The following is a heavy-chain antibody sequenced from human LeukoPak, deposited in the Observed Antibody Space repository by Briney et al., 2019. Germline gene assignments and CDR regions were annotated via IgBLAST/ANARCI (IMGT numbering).Heavy chain of an antibody. CDR1: GFSFSSYG. Sequence: GGSLRLSCAASGFSFSSYGMHWVRQAPGKGLEWVAVISHDGSNEYYAESVKGRFTISRDNSKNTLYLQINSLRAEDTAVYSCVRDPGFGNFLSCLDYWGQGTLVTVSS. V-gene: IGHV3-30*03. CDR2: ISHDGSNE. D-gene: IGHD1-7*01. J-gene: IGHJ4*02. CDR3: VRDPGFGNFLSCLDY.